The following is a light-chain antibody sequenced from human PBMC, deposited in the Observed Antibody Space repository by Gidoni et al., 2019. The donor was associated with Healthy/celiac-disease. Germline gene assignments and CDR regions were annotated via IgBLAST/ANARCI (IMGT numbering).Light chain of an antibody. Sequence: EIVLTQSPGTLYLSPGERATLSCRASQSVSSSYLAWYQQKPGQAPRLLIYGASSRATGIPDRFSGSGSGTDFTLTISRLEPEDFAVYYCQQYGSSRGITFGPGTKVEIK. V-gene: IGKV3-20*01. CDR1: QSVSSSY. CDR2: GAS. CDR3: QQYGSSRGIT. J-gene: IGKJ3*01.